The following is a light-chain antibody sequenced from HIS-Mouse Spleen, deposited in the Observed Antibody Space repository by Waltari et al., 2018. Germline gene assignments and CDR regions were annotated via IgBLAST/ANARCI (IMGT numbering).Light chain of an antibody. CDR2: SNN. Sequence: QSVLTQPPSASGTPGQRVTISCSGSSSNIGSNYVYWYQQLPGTAPKLLIYSNNQRPSWVPDRFSGSKSGTSASLAISGLRSEDEADYYCAAWDDSLSGPWVFGGGTKLTVL. CDR3: AAWDDSLSGPWV. V-gene: IGLV1-47*02. CDR1: SSNIGSNY. J-gene: IGLJ3*02.